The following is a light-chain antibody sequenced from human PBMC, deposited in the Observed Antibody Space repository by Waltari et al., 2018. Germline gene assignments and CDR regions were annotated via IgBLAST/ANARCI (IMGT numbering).Light chain of an antibody. J-gene: IGKJ1*01. CDR3: QQYNNWPGT. Sequence: EMVMTQSPATLSVSPGARATLSCRTSQSVSSNLAWYQQKPGQAPRLLIYGASTRATGIPVRFIGSGSGTEFTLTISSLQSEDFAVYYCQQYNNWPGTFGQGTKVEIK. CDR2: GAS. V-gene: IGKV3-15*01. CDR1: QSVSSN.